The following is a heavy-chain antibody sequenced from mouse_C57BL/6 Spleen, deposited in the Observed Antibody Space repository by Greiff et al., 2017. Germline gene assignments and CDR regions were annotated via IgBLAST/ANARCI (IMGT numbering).Heavy chain of an antibody. Sequence: QVQLQQPVAELVMPGASVKLSCKASGYTFTSYWMHWVKQSPGQGLEWIGEIDPSDSYTNYNQKFKGNSTLTVYKSSSTAYMQLSRLTSEDSAVYYCARANYYGSSYVAWFAYWGQGTLVTVSA. CDR2: IDPSDSYT. J-gene: IGHJ3*01. V-gene: IGHV1-69*01. CDR1: GYTFTSYW. D-gene: IGHD1-1*01. CDR3: ARANYYGSSYVAWFAY.